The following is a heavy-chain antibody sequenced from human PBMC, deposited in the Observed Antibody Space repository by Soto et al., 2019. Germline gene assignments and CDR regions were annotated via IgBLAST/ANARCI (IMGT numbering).Heavy chain of an antibody. CDR1: GFTFSSYG. CDR3: ARENHYDSSGHSYYFDY. V-gene: IGHV3-33*01. D-gene: IGHD3-22*01. Sequence: QVQLVESGGGVVRPGRSLRLSCAASGFTFSSYGMHWVRQAPGKGLEWVAVIWYDGSNKYYGDSVKGRFTISRDNSKNKMYLQMNSLRAEDTAVYYCARENHYDSSGHSYYFDYWGQGTLVTVSS. J-gene: IGHJ4*02. CDR2: IWYDGSNK.